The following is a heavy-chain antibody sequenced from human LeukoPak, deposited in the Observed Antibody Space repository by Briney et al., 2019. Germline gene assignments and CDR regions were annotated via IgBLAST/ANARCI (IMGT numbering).Heavy chain of an antibody. D-gene: IGHD4-17*01. CDR3: ARVHYGAFDN. Sequence: SETLSLTCTVSGGSVSSGSYYWSWIRQPPGKGLEWIGYIYYRGSTNYNPSLESRVTISVDTSKNQYSLKLSSVTAADTAIYYCARVHYGAFDNWGQGTLVTVSS. CDR1: GGSVSSGSYY. V-gene: IGHV4-61*01. J-gene: IGHJ4*02. CDR2: IYYRGST.